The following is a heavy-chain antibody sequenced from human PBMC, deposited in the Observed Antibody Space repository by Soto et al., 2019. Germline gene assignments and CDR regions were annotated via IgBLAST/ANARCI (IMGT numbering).Heavy chain of an antibody. CDR1: GFTFSGYG. Sequence: QVQRLQSGGGVVQPGRSLRVSCAASGFTFSGYGTHWVRQAPGKGLEWVAVTSSDGTNKYYADSVKGRFTISRDNSKNMLYLQMNNLRAEDPAVYYCSKGIGWYYPEYFQHWGQGTLVTVSS. J-gene: IGHJ1*01. V-gene: IGHV3-30*18. CDR3: SKGIGWYYPEYFQH. CDR2: TSSDGTNK. D-gene: IGHD6-19*01.